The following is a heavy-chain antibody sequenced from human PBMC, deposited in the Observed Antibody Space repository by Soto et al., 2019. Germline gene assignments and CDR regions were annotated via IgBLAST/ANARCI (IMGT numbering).Heavy chain of an antibody. CDR3: AKNYHFDS. V-gene: IGHV3-23*01. Sequence: EVHLLESGGGSEQPGASLKLSCAASGFTFSTYAMSWARQAPGKGLEWVSSIGVDGDTYYGDSVKGRFSISRDNSKNTVYLTKNRPGAEDTAVYYCAKNYHFDSWGQGTLVTVSA. D-gene: IGHD3-10*01. J-gene: IGHJ4*02. CDR2: IGVDGDT. CDR1: GFTFSTYA.